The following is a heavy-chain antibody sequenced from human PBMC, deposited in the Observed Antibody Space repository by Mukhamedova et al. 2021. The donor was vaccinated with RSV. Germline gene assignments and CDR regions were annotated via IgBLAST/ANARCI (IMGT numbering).Heavy chain of an antibody. J-gene: IGHJ4*02. V-gene: IGHV1-2*02. D-gene: IGHD5-24*01. Sequence: GQGLKWIGWVHPHTGDTSYAQEFQGRVTLTRDTPLTTAYLDLTRLRSDDTANYFCARARWVNNNRWNFFEHWGQGALVIVSS. CDR3: ARARWVNNNRWNFFEH. CDR2: VHPHTGDT.